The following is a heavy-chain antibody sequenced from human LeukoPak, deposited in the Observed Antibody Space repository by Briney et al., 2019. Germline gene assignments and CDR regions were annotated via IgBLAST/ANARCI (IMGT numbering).Heavy chain of an antibody. D-gene: IGHD5-18*01. CDR3: ATARIQSPRYYYYYGMDV. Sequence: ASVKVSCKVSGYALTELSMHWVRQAPGKGLEWMGGFDPEDGETIYAQKFQGRVTMTEDTSTDTACMELSSLRSEDTAVYYCATARIQSPRYYYYYGMDVWGQGTTVTASS. J-gene: IGHJ6*02. CDR1: GYALTELS. V-gene: IGHV1-24*01. CDR2: FDPEDGET.